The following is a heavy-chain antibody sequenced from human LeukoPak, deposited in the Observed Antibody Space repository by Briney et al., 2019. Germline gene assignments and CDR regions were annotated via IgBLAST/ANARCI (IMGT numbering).Heavy chain of an antibody. J-gene: IGHJ3*02. CDR2: VYNCGTT. D-gene: IGHD3-22*01. CDR1: GLTVSSNY. CDR3: ARGGNYYDRSGYYSGQAFDI. Sequence: GGSLTLSCAASGLTVSSNYMSWVRQPPGKGLEWVSTVYNCGTTYYADSVKGRFTISRDNSKNSLYLQMKSLRAEDTAVYYCARGGNYYDRSGYYSGQAFDIWGQGTMVTVSS. V-gene: IGHV3-53*01.